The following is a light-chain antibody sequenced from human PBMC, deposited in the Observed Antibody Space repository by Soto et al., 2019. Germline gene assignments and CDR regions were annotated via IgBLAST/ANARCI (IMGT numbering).Light chain of an antibody. CDR3: AAWDDSLSGPV. V-gene: IGLV1-44*01. CDR1: SSNIGRNT. Sequence: QSVLTQPPSASGTPGQRVTISCSGSSSNIGRNTVNWYQQFPGTAPKLLIYGNNQRPSGVPDRFYGSKSGTSDSLAISGLQSEDEADYYCAAWDDSLSGPVFGGGTKLTVL. CDR2: GNN. J-gene: IGLJ3*02.